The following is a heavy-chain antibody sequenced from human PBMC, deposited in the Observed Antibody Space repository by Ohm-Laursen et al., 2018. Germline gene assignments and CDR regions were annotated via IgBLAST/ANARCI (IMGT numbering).Heavy chain of an antibody. Sequence: SLRLSCAASGFTFSSYGMHWVRQAPGKGLQWVALISFDGNDKYYADSVRGRFIISRDTSKNTLYLQMNSLRTEDTAVYYCAKDLRVATIAPFDYWGQGTLVTVSS. J-gene: IGHJ4*02. V-gene: IGHV3-30*18. CDR1: GFTFSSYG. D-gene: IGHD5-24*01. CDR2: ISFDGNDK. CDR3: AKDLRVATIAPFDY.